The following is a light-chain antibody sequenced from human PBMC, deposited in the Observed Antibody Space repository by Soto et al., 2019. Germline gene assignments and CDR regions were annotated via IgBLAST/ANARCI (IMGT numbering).Light chain of an antibody. CDR2: DAS. CDR3: WQRATCPWT. Sequence: EIVLTQSPGTLSLSPGERATLSCRASQSVSSHLAWYQQKPAQDPRLLIYDASSRATGIPARFSGSGSRTDFTLTISRLEPEEFAEYHCWQRATCPWTCGQGSKVEIK. CDR1: QSVSSH. J-gene: IGKJ1*01. V-gene: IGKV3-11*01.